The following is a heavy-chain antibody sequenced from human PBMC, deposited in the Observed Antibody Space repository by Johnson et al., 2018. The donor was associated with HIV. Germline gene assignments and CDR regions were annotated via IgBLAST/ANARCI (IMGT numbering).Heavy chain of an antibody. D-gene: IGHD6-6*01. CDR1: GFTFSDYY. Sequence: VQLVESGGGVVRPGGSLRLSCAASGFTFSDYYMNWIRQAPGKGLEWVSAISGSGGSTYYADSVKGRFTISRDNSKNTLYLQMNSLRAEDTAVYYCAKDLGYSSSSRAFDIWGQGTMVTVSS. J-gene: IGHJ3*02. V-gene: IGHV3-23*04. CDR3: AKDLGYSSSSRAFDI. CDR2: ISGSGGST.